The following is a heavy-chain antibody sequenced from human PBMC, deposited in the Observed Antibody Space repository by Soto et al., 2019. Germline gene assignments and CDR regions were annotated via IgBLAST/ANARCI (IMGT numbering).Heavy chain of an antibody. Sequence: GGSLRLSCAASGFTFSSYAMHWVRQAPGKGLEWVAVISYDGSNKYYADSVKGRFTISRDKSKNTLYLQMNSLRAEDTAVYYCARDHGEYGYCSSTSCYYFDYWGQGTLVTVSS. CDR2: ISYDGSNK. CDR3: ARDHGEYGYCSSTSCYYFDY. CDR1: GFTFSSYA. V-gene: IGHV3-30-3*01. J-gene: IGHJ4*02. D-gene: IGHD2-2*01.